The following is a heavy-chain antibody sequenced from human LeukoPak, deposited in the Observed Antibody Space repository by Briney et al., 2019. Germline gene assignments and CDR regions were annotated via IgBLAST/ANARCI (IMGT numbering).Heavy chain of an antibody. D-gene: IGHD3-16*01. Sequence: GGSLRLSFAAPGFTFSDSWMSWVRQAPGKGLEWVATMNQDGREKAKVDSVRGRFPIPIDKPRNSLYLQMGSLRGEDTAVYYCATYTHWVAGDVWGQGTTVTVSS. V-gene: IGHV3-7*01. CDR2: MNQDGREK. CDR1: GFTFSDSW. CDR3: ATYTHWVAGDV. J-gene: IGHJ6*02.